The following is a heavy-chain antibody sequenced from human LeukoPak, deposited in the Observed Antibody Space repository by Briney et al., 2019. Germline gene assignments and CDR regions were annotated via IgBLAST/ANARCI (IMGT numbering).Heavy chain of an antibody. J-gene: IGHJ4*02. D-gene: IGHD4-11*01. Sequence: GGSLRLSCAVSGITLSNYGMGWVRQAPGKGLEWVAGISDSGGRTNYADSVKGRFTISRDNAKNSLYLQMNSLRAEDTALYYCAKGHDSDYEAGLTDYWGQGTLVTVSS. V-gene: IGHV3-23*01. CDR1: GITLSNYG. CDR3: AKGHDSDYEAGLTDY. CDR2: ISDSGGRT.